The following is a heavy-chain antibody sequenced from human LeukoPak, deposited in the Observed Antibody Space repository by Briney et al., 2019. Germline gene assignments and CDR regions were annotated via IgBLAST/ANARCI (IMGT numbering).Heavy chain of an antibody. CDR2: INHSGST. J-gene: IGHJ4*02. CDR1: GGSFSGYY. D-gene: IGHD6-13*01. Sequence: PSETLSLTCAVYGGSFSGYYWSWIRQPPGKGLEWIGEINHSGSTNYNPSLKGRVTISVDTSKNQFSLKLSSVTAADTAVYYCARGRGGYSSSWPSLFDYWGQGTLVTVSS. V-gene: IGHV4-34*01. CDR3: ARGRGGYSSSWPSLFDY.